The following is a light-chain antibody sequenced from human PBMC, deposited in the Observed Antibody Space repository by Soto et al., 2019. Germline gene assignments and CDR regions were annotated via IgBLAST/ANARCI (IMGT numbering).Light chain of an antibody. J-gene: IGKJ5*01. Sequence: DIQMTQYPSSLSASVGDRVTITCPASQSISRYLNWYQQKPGKAPKLLIYDASNLQTGVPSRFSGRGSGTDFTFTISSLQPDDSGTYYCQQYDDLPITFGQGTRLEIK. CDR1: QSISRY. V-gene: IGKV1-33*01. CDR3: QQYDDLPIT. CDR2: DAS.